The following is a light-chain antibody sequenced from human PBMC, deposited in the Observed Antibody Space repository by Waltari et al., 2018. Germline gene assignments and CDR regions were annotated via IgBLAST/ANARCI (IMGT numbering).Light chain of an antibody. CDR2: SNN. Sequence: QSVLTQPPSASGPPGQTATISCSGSTSNLGSNTVNWYQQLPGTAPKLLTQSNNQRPSGVPDRFSGSKSGTSASLIISGLQSEDEAEYFCAAWDDSLKAVLFGGGTKLTVL. J-gene: IGLJ2*01. CDR3: AAWDDSLKAVL. V-gene: IGLV1-44*01. CDR1: TSNLGSNT.